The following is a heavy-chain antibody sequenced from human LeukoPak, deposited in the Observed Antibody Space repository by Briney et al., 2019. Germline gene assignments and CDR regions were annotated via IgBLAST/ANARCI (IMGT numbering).Heavy chain of an antibody. CDR2: IYHSGST. D-gene: IGHD1-1*01. V-gene: IGHV4-30-2*01. CDR3: ARGTERASWFDP. Sequence: TPSETLSLTCAVSGGSISSGGYSWSWIRQPPGKGLEWIGYIYHSGSTYYSPSLKSRVTISVDRSKNQFSLKLSSVTAADTAVYYCARGTERASWFDPRGQGTLVTVSS. CDR1: GGSISSGGYS. J-gene: IGHJ5*02.